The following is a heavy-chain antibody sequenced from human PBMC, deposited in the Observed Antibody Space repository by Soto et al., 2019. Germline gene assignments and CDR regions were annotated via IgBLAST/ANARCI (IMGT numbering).Heavy chain of an antibody. Sequence: GGSLRLSCAASGFTFSSYWMHWVRQAPGKGLVWVSAISGSGGSTYYADSVKGRFTISRDNSKNTLYLQMNSLRAEDTAVYYCAKVSYGFFDYWGQGTLVTVSS. J-gene: IGHJ4*02. CDR3: AKVSYGFFDY. CDR1: GFTFSSYW. D-gene: IGHD3-10*01. V-gene: IGHV3-23*01. CDR2: ISGSGGST.